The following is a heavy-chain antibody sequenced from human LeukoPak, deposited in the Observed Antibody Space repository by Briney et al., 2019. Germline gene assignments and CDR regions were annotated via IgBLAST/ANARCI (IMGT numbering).Heavy chain of an antibody. CDR1: GYTFTGYY. CDR3: ARTSYYYDSSGYWYGMDV. V-gene: IGHV1-2*02. CDR2: INPNSGGT. Sequence: ASVKVSCKASGYTFTGYYMHWVRQAPGQGLEWMGWINPNSGGTNYAQKFQGGVTMTRDTSISTAYMELSRLRSDDTAVYYCARTSYYYDSSGYWYGMDVWGQGTTVTVSS. D-gene: IGHD3-22*01. J-gene: IGHJ6*02.